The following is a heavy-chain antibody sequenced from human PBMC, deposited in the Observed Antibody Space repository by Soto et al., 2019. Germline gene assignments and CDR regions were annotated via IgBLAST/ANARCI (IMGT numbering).Heavy chain of an antibody. Sequence: QVQLVQSGAEVKKPGASVKVSCKVSAYSLTELSMHWVRQAPGKGLEWMGGVDPENGETIYAQKFQGRVTMTEDTSTDTAYMELSSLSSEDTAVYFCAADMGYCSGGNCDRAGGYWGQGTQVTVSS. CDR2: VDPENGET. CDR1: AYSLTELS. V-gene: IGHV1-24*01. J-gene: IGHJ4*02. D-gene: IGHD2-15*01. CDR3: AADMGYCSGGNCDRAGGY.